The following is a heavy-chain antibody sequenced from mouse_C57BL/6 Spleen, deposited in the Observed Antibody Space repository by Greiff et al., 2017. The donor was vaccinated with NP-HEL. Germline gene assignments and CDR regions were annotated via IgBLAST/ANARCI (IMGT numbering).Heavy chain of an antibody. CDR3: ARALYYSNYEDWYFDV. V-gene: IGHV1-80*01. D-gene: IGHD2-5*01. CDR1: GYAFSSYW. CDR2: IYPGDGDT. J-gene: IGHJ1*03. Sequence: VQLQQSGAELVKPGASVKISCKASGYAFSSYWMNWVKQRPGKGLEWIGQIYPGDGDTNYNGKFKGKATLTADKSSSTAYMQLSSLTSEDSAVYFCARALYYSNYEDWYFDVWGTGTTVTVSS.